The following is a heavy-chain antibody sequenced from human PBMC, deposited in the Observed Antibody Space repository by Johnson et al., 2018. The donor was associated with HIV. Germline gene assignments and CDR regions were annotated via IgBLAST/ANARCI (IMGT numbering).Heavy chain of an antibody. V-gene: IGHV3-30*18. CDR1: GFTFSSYA. D-gene: IGHD6-13*01. CDR2: ISYDGSNK. CDR3: AKSIAAAGTNAFDI. J-gene: IGHJ3*02. Sequence: QVQLVESGGGVVRPGGSLRLSCAASGFTFSSYAMHWVRQAPGKGLEWVAVISYDGSNKYYADSVKGRFTISRDNSKNTLYLQMNSLRAEDTAVYYCAKSIAAAGTNAFDIWGQGTMVTVSS.